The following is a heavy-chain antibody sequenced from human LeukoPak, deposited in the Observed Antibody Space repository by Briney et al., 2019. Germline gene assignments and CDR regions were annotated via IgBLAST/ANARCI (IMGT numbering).Heavy chain of an antibody. CDR3: AATSGSSDWYDGFDI. V-gene: IGHV4-59*01. D-gene: IGHD6-13*01. Sequence: SETLSLTCTVSGGSISSYYWSWIRQPPGKGLKWIGYIYYSGSTNYNPSLKSRVTISVDMSKNQFSLKLSSVTAADTAVYYCAATSGSSDWYDGFDIWGQGTLVTVSS. CDR2: IYYSGST. J-gene: IGHJ3*02. CDR1: GGSISSYY.